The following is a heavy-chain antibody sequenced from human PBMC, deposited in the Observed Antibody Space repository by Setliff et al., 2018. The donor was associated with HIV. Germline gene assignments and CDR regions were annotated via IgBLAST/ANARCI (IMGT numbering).Heavy chain of an antibody. CDR1: GASMSSYY. CDR3: AREGTSSNWFDP. D-gene: IGHD2-2*01. CDR2: IYNTETT. V-gene: IGHV4-59*01. J-gene: IGHJ5*02. Sequence: SETLSLTCSVSGASMSSYYSSWIRHPPVKGLQWIGFIYNTETTNYNPSLKSRVTISLDTSKNQLSLKLTSLTAADTAVYYCAREGTSSNWFDPWGQGTLVTVSS.